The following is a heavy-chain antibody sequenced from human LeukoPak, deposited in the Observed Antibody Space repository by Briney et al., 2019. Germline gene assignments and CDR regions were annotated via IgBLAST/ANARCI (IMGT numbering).Heavy chain of an antibody. J-gene: IGHJ5*02. CDR1: GGSLSDHY. CDR3: AREPGYCSGSSCYGGWFDP. V-gene: IGHV4-34*01. D-gene: IGHD2-15*01. Sequence: SETLSLTCAVYGGSLSDHYWSWFRQPPGKGLEWIGEINPRGSTIYNPSLKSRVTISVDTSKNQFSLNLSSVTVADTAVYYCAREPGYCSGSSCYGGWFDPWGQGTLVTVSS. CDR2: INPRGST.